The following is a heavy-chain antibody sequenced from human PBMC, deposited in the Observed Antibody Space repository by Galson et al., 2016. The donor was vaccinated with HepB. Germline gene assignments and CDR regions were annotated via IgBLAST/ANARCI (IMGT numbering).Heavy chain of an antibody. D-gene: IGHD7-27*01. CDR1: GFPFNTYG. CDR2: IRYDGSND. Sequence: SLRLSCAASGFPFNTYGMHWVRQAPGKGLEWVARIRYDGSNDEYADSVKDRFTISRDISKNTLYLQMNSLSAEDTAVYYCAKETSNWGQYYFDYWGRGALVTVSS. CDR3: AKETSNWGQYYFDY. V-gene: IGHV3-30*02. J-gene: IGHJ4*02.